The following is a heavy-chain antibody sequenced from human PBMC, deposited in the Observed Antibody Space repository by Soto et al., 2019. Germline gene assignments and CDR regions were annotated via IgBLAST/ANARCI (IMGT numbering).Heavy chain of an antibody. CDR1: GFTFSSYA. CDR2: ISSNGGGT. CDR3: VKGTTGTTGWFDP. J-gene: IGHJ5*02. Sequence: HPGGSLRLSCSASGFTFSSYAMHWVRQAPGKGLEYVSAISSNGGGTYYADSVKGRFTISRDNSKNTLYLQMNSLRAEDTAVYYCVKGTTGTTGWFDPWGQGTLVTSPQ. V-gene: IGHV3-64D*06. D-gene: IGHD1-1*01.